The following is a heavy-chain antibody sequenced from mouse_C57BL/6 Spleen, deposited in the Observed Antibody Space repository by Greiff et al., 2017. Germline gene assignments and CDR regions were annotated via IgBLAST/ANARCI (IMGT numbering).Heavy chain of an antibody. V-gene: IGHV1-50*01. CDR2: IDPSDSYT. Sequence: VQLQQPGAELVKPGASVKLSCKASGYTFTSYWMQWVKQRPGQGLEWIGEIDPSDSYTNYNQKFKGKATLTVDTSSSTAYMQLSSLTSEDSAVYYCARNYGSSSCDYWGQGTTLTVSS. CDR1: GYTFTSYW. J-gene: IGHJ2*01. CDR3: ARNYGSSSCDY. D-gene: IGHD1-1*01.